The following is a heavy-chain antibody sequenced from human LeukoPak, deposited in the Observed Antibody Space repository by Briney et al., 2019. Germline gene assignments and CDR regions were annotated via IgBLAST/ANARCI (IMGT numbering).Heavy chain of an antibody. CDR2: ISGSGGST. Sequence: GGSLRPSCAASGFTFSSYAMSWVRQAPGKGLEWVSAISGSGGSTYYADSVKGRFTISRDNSKNTLYLQMNSLRAEDTAVYYCAKDPEGIAVAGTYFQHWGQGTLVTVSS. CDR1: GFTFSSYA. J-gene: IGHJ1*01. D-gene: IGHD6-19*01. V-gene: IGHV3-23*01. CDR3: AKDPEGIAVAGTYFQH.